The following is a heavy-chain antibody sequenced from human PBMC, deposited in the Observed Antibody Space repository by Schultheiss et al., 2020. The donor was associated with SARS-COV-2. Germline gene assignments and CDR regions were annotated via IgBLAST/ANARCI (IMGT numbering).Heavy chain of an antibody. CDR1: GGSISIGGYY. CDR3: VRSRGPTGTTRFFDY. Sequence: SETLSLTCSVSGGSISIGGYYWSWIRQHPEKGLEWIGYIYYSGTTYYNPSLKSRVTISVDTSKNQFSLKMSSVTAADTAVYYCVRSRGPTGTTRFFDYWGQGTLVTVSS. D-gene: IGHD1-1*01. V-gene: IGHV4-31*03. CDR2: IYYSGTT. J-gene: IGHJ4*02.